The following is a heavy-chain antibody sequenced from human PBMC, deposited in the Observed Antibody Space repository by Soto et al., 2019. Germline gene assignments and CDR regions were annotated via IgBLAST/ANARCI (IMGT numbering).Heavy chain of an antibody. CDR3: ARDQAMAQFDY. J-gene: IGHJ4*02. CDR2: ISAYNGNT. D-gene: IGHD5-18*01. Sequence: GASVKVSCKASGYTFTSYGISRVRQAPGQGLEWMGWISAYNGNTKYAQNLQGRVTMTTDTSTSTAYMELRSLRSDDTAVYYCARDQAMAQFDYWGQGTLVTVSS. CDR1: GYTFTSYG. V-gene: IGHV1-18*01.